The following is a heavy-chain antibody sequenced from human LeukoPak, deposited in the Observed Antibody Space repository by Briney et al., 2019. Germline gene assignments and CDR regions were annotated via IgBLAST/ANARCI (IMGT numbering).Heavy chain of an antibody. D-gene: IGHD6-13*01. CDR3: ATDRQQQLVSGLGYYYGMDV. Sequence: SETLSLTCTVSGGSISSYYWSWIRQPPGKGLEWIGYIYYSGSTNYNPSLKSRVTISVDTSKNQFSLKLSSVTAADTAVYYCATDRQQQLVSGLGYYYGMDVWGQGTTVTVSS. J-gene: IGHJ6*02. V-gene: IGHV4-59*01. CDR1: GGSISSYY. CDR2: IYYSGST.